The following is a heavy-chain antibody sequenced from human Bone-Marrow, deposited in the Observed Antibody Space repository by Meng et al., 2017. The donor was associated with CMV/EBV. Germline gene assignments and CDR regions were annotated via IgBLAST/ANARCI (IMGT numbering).Heavy chain of an antibody. CDR3: ARGIIGSSYYGSSGYYHFHY. CDR1: SESFSAYY. D-gene: IGHD3-22*01. CDR2: VTSSGTT. J-gene: IGHJ4*02. V-gene: IGHV4-34*01. Sequence: SETLSLTCAVYSESFSAYYWTWIRQSPRTGLEWIGEVTSSGTTSNNPSLRSRVTLSVDTSKNQFSLVLTSVTAADTAVYYCARGIIGSSYYGSSGYYHFHYWGQGTPVTVSS.